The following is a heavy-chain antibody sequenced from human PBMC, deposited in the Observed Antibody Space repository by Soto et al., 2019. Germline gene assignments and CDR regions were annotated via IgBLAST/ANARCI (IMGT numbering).Heavy chain of an antibody. CDR1: GFTFHSYA. J-gene: IGHJ4*02. CDR3: AKMQGYSYGYMDY. V-gene: IGHV3-23*01. Sequence: GGSLRLSCAASGFTFHSYAMSWVRQAPGKGLEWVSAISGGGGNTYYADSVKDRFTVSRDKSRNTLYLQMSSLRAEDTAVYYCAKMQGYSYGYMDYWGQGTLVTVSS. CDR2: ISGGGGNT. D-gene: IGHD5-18*01.